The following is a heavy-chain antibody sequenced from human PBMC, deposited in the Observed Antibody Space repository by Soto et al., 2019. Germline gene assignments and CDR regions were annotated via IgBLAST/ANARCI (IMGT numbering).Heavy chain of an antibody. V-gene: IGHV1-69*01. CDR3: ARPPRGTLAARPGLAY. J-gene: IGHJ4*02. CDR1: GGTFSSYA. Sequence: QVQLVQSGAEVKKPGSSVKVSCKASGGTFSSYAISWVRQAPGQGLEWMGGIIPIFGTANYAQKFQGRVTITADESTSTAYMELCSLRSEDTAVYYCARPPRGTLAARPGLAYWGPGTLVTVSS. D-gene: IGHD6-6*01. CDR2: IIPIFGTA.